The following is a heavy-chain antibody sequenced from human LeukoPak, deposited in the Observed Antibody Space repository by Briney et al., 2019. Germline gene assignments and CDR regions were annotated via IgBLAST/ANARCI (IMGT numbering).Heavy chain of an antibody. CDR2: IYSGGST. V-gene: IGHV3-66*02. D-gene: IGHD3-22*01. J-gene: IGHJ3*02. CDR1: GFTVSSNY. CDR3: ARYSSGYDAFDI. Sequence: GGSLRLSCAASGFTVSSNYMSWVRQAPGKGLEWVSVIYSGGSTYYADYVKGRFTISRDNYKNKLYLQMTSLRAEDTAVYYCARYSSGYDAFDIWGQGTMVTVSS.